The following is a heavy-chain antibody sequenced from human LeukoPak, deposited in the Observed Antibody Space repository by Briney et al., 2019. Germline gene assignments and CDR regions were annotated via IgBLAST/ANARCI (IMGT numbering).Heavy chain of an antibody. CDR1: GFTVSSNY. D-gene: IGHD4-23*01. Sequence: PGGSLRLSCAASGFTVSSNYMSWVRQAPGKGLEWVSVIYSGGSTYYADSVKGRFTISRDNSKNTLYLQMNSLRAEDTAVYYCAKDRTTVDYYYMDVWGKGTTVTVSS. V-gene: IGHV3-66*01. CDR3: AKDRTTVDYYYMDV. J-gene: IGHJ6*03. CDR2: IYSGGST.